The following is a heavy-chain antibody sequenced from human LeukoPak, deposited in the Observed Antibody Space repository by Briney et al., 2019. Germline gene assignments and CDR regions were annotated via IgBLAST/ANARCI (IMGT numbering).Heavy chain of an antibody. CDR2: INSDGSST. CDR1: GFTFSSYW. CDR3: ARGYTGTQYGEVY. J-gene: IGHJ4*02. D-gene: IGHD1-26*01. Sequence: PGGSLRLSCAASGFTFSSYWMHWVRQAPGKGLVWVSRINSDGSSTSYADSVKGRFTISRDNAKNTLYLQMNSLTADDTAVYYCARGYTGTQYGEVYWGQGTLVTVSS. V-gene: IGHV3-74*01.